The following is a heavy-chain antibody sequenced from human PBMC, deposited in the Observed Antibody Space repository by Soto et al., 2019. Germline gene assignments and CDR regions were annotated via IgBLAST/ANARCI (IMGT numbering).Heavy chain of an antibody. J-gene: IGHJ6*03. Sequence: PSETLSLTCTVSGGSVSSGTHYWNWIRQTPGKGLEWIGYLYYTGSTYHNPSLESRVTISVDTSKNQFSLKLSSVTAADTAVYYCARQVSNCSGGSCYSENYYYYMDVWGKGTTVTVSS. CDR3: ARQVSNCSGGSCYSENYYYYMDV. V-gene: IGHV4-61*01. D-gene: IGHD2-15*01. CDR1: GGSVSSGTHY. CDR2: LYYTGST.